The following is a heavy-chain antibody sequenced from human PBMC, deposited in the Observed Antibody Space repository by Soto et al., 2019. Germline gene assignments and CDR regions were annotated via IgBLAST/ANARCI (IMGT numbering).Heavy chain of an antibody. Sequence: EVQLVESGGGLVKPGGTLRVSCAASGITFSNVWMTWVRQAPGKGLEWVGRIKSKTDGGTTDYGAPVRGRFTISRAVSKNTLYLQMNSLKTEDTAVYYCTTGRFSSSLYFDSWGQGTLVTVSS. V-gene: IGHV3-15*01. CDR3: TTGRFSSSLYFDS. D-gene: IGHD6-6*01. J-gene: IGHJ4*02. CDR2: IKSKTDGGTT. CDR1: GITFSNVW.